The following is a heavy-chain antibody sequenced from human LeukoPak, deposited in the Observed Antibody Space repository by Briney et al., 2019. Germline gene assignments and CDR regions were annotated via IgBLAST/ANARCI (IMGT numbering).Heavy chain of an antibody. CDR3: ARDQYSSSSTNYYYYYYMDV. V-gene: IGHV1-2*02. CDR2: INPNSGGT. CDR1: GYTFTGYY. J-gene: IGHJ6*03. Sequence: ASVKVSCKASGYTFTGYYMHWVRQAPGQGLEWMGWINPNSGGTNYAQKFRGRVTMTRDTSISTAYMELSRLRSDDTAVYYCARDQYSSSSTNYYYYYYMDVWGKGTTVTVSS. D-gene: IGHD6-6*01.